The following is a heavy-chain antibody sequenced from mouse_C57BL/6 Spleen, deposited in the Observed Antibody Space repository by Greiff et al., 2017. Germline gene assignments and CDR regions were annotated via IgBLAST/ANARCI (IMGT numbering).Heavy chain of an antibody. CDR2: IDPENGDT. CDR3: TTIVGYYAMDY. Sequence: EVQLQQSGAELVRPGASVKLSCTASGFTFKDDYMHWVKQRPEQGLEWIGWIDPENGDTEYDSKFQGKATITADTSSSTAYLQLSSLTSEDTAVYYCTTIVGYYAMDYWGQGTSVTVSS. J-gene: IGHJ4*01. CDR1: GFTFKDDY. V-gene: IGHV14-4*01.